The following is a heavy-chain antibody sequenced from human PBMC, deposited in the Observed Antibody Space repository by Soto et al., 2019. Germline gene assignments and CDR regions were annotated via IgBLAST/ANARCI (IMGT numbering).Heavy chain of an antibody. D-gene: IGHD2-8*01. CDR3: AKGLQFCTNGVRPYFFGMDV. CDR2: ISYDESNT. Sequence: PVGSLRLSCASSVFMFRNYGMHCVRHSPGKGLAWVAVISYDESNTYYADSVKGRFTISRDNSKNTLYLQMNNLRVEDTALYYCAKGLQFCTNGVRPYFFGMDVWGQGTTVNVS. CDR1: VFMFRNYG. V-gene: IGHV3-30*18. J-gene: IGHJ6*01.